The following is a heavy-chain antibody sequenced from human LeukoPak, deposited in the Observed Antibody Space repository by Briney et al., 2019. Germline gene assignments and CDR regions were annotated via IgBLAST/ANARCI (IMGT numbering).Heavy chain of an antibody. Sequence: GGSLRLSCAASGFTFDDYAMNWVRQAPGKGLEWVSSISSSSSTIYYADSVKGRFTISRDNAKNSLYLQMNSLRAEDTAVYYCATPVGATRDFDYWGQGTLVTVSS. D-gene: IGHD1-26*01. J-gene: IGHJ4*02. CDR1: GFTFDDYA. CDR3: ATPVGATRDFDY. V-gene: IGHV3-48*01. CDR2: ISSSSSTI.